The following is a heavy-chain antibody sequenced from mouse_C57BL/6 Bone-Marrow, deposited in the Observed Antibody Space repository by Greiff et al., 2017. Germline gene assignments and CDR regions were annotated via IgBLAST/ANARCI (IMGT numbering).Heavy chain of an antibody. J-gene: IGHJ2*01. D-gene: IGHD2-4*01. Sequence: EVKLQESGPGLVKPSQSLSLTCSVTGYSITSGYYWNWIRQFPGNKLEWMGYISYDGSNNYNPSLKNRISITRDTSKNQFFLKLNSVTTEDTATYYCASYDYDGGDYFDYWGQGTTLTVSS. CDR1: GYSITSGYY. V-gene: IGHV3-6*01. CDR3: ASYDYDGGDYFDY. CDR2: ISYDGSN.